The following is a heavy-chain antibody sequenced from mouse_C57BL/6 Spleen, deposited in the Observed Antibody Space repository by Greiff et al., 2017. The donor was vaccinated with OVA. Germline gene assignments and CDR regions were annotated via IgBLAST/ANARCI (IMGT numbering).Heavy chain of an antibody. V-gene: IGHV1-53*01. CDR2: INPSNGGT. CDR3: ARSDPYYYGSSYNV. Sequence: QVQLQQPGTELVKPGASVKLSCKASGYTFTSYWMHWVKQRPGQGLEWIGNINPSNGGTTYNEKFKSKATLTVDKSSSTAYMQLSSLTSEDSAVYYCARSDPYYYGSSYNVWGTGTTVTVSS. CDR1: GYTFTSYW. D-gene: IGHD1-1*01. J-gene: IGHJ1*03.